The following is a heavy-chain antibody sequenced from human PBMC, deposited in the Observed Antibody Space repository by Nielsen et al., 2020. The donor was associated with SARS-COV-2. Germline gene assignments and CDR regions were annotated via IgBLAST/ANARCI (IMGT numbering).Heavy chain of an antibody. D-gene: IGHD6-25*01. CDR3: ATEAAAAGAFKFLDL. Sequence: ASVKVSCKASGYTFTSYGISWVRQAPGQGLEWMGWISAYNGNTNYAQKLQGRVTMTTDTSTSTAYMELRSLRSDDTAVYYCATEAAAAGAFKFLDLWGQGTLVTVSS. CDR1: GYTFTSYG. CDR2: ISAYNGNT. J-gene: IGHJ5*02. V-gene: IGHV1-18*01.